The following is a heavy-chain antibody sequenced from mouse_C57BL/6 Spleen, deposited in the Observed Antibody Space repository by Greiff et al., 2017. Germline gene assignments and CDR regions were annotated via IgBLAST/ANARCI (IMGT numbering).Heavy chain of an antibody. J-gene: IGHJ4*01. Sequence: QVQLQQPGTELVKPGASVKLSCKASGYTFTSYWMHWVKQRPGQGLEWIGNINPSNGGTNYNAKFKSKATLTVDKSSSTAYMQLSSLTSEDSAVYYCAPDLLWTDYAMDYWGQGTSVTVSS. CDR2: INPSNGGT. CDR1: GYTFTSYW. D-gene: IGHD2-1*01. CDR3: APDLLWTDYAMDY. V-gene: IGHV1-53*01.